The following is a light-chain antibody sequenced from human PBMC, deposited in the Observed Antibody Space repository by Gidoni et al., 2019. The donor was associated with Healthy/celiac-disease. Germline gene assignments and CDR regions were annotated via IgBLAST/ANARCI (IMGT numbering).Light chain of an antibody. CDR1: QDISNC. CDR2: DAC. Sequence: DIQMTQSPSSLSASVGDRVTITCQASQDISNCLNWYQQKPGKAPKLLIYDACNLETGVPSRFSGSGSGTDFTFTISSLQPEDIGTYYCQQDDNLPPDTFGQGTKLEIK. CDR3: QQDDNLPPDT. V-gene: IGKV1-33*01. J-gene: IGKJ2*01.